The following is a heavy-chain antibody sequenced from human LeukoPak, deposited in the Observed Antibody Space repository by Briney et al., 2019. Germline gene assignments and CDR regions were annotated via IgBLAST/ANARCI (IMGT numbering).Heavy chain of an antibody. D-gene: IGHD6-13*01. V-gene: IGHV4-59*01. CDR1: GDSISSYC. Sequence: PSETLSLTCTVSGDSISSYCWSWIRQPPGKGLEWIGYIHYSGSTNYNPSLKSRVTISVDTSKNQFSLILSSVTTADTAVYYCAREVVAAAGTVDYWGQGTLVTVSS. CDR2: IHYSGST. J-gene: IGHJ4*02. CDR3: AREVVAAAGTVDY.